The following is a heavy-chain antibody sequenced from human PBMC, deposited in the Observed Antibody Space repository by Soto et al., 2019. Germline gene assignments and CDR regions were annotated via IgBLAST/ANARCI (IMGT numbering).Heavy chain of an antibody. CDR3: ARDGRSKLGFDY. Sequence: GGSLRVSCAAPGFTFCNNLMSWVRQAPGKGLEWVANINQDGSDRNYVDPVKGRFIISRDNAKNSLYLQLNSLRVEDTAVYYCARDGRSKLGFDYWGRGTLVTVSS. CDR2: INQDGSDR. J-gene: IGHJ4*02. CDR1: GFTFCNNL. V-gene: IGHV3-7*01. D-gene: IGHD7-27*01.